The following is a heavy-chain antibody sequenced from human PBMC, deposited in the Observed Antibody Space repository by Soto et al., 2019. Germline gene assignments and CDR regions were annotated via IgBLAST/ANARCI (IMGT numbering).Heavy chain of an antibody. CDR2: ITHSGST. J-gene: IGHJ3*02. CDR1: GGSFSGYY. V-gene: IGHV4-34*01. D-gene: IGHD3-10*01. CDR3: ARGTWVRSACYI. Sequence: QAQLQQLGAGLLKASETLSLTCADYGGSFSGYYCSWIRQPPGQGLEWIGEITHSGSTYYNPSLKSRVTISVDTSKTQFSLKLSSVTAADTAVYYGARGTWVRSACYIWGQGTMVTVSS.